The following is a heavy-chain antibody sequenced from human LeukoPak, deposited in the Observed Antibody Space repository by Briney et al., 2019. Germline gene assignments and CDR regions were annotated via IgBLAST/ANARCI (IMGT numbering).Heavy chain of an antibody. D-gene: IGHD5-18*01. CDR2: IYGSGST. CDR1: GGSISSDF. V-gene: IGHV4-59*08. J-gene: IGHJ5*02. Sequence: SETLSLTCTVSGGSISSDFWIWVRQPPGKGLEWIGYIYGSGSTNYNPSLKSRVSISVDTSKNQFSLKLSSVTAADTAVYYCARQGYSYGRGWFDPWGQGTLVTVSS. CDR3: ARQGYSYGRGWFDP.